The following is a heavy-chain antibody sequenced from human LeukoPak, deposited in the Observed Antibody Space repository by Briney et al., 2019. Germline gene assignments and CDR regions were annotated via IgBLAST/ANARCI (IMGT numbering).Heavy chain of an antibody. Sequence: GGSLRLSCAASGFTFSSYGMSWVRQAPGKGLEWVSAISGSGGSTYCADSVKGRFTISRDNSKNTLYLQMNSLRAEDTAVYYCAKDLRFSLWFGELFSWGQGTLVTVSS. J-gene: IGHJ5*02. CDR1: GFTFSSYG. CDR3: AKDLRFSLWFGELFS. V-gene: IGHV3-23*01. CDR2: ISGSGGST. D-gene: IGHD3-10*01.